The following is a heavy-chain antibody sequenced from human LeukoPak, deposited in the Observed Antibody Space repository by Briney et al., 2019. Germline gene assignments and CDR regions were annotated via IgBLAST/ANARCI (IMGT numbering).Heavy chain of an antibody. CDR3: ARGGSSGRTGEY. CDR2: IYSSGFT. D-gene: IGHD1-1*01. V-gene: IGHV4-4*07. CDR1: GGSISRYW. Sequence: SETLSLTCTVSGGSISRYWWGWIRQPAGKGLEWIGHIYSSGFTNYNPSLKSRVTMSVDTSKNQFSLNLSSVTAADTAVYYCARGGSSGRTGEYWGQGTLVTVTS. J-gene: IGHJ4*02.